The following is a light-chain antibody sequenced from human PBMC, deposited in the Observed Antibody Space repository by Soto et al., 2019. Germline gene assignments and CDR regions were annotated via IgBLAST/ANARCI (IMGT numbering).Light chain of an antibody. J-gene: IGLJ2*01. CDR2: EDS. CDR1: SSDVGSYNL. CDR3: CSYAGSVV. Sequence: QSALTQPASVSGSPGQSITISCTRTSSDVGSYNLVSWYQQHPGKAPKLMIYEDSKRPSGVSNRFSGSKSGNTASLTISGLQAEDEADYYCCSYAGSVVFGGGTKLTVL. V-gene: IGLV2-23*01.